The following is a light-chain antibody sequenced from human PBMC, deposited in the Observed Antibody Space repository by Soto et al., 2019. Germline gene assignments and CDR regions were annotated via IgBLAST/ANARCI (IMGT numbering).Light chain of an antibody. CDR1: SSDVGGYNY. V-gene: IGLV2-14*01. CDR3: CSHPTSNTSQIV. CDR2: DVT. Sequence: QSALTQPASVSGSPGQSITISCTGTSSDVGGYNYVSWYQQQPGKAPKFMIYDVTNRPSGVSNRFSGSKSGNTASLTISGLQAEDEADYYCCSHPTSNTSQIVFGTGTKVTVL. J-gene: IGLJ1*01.